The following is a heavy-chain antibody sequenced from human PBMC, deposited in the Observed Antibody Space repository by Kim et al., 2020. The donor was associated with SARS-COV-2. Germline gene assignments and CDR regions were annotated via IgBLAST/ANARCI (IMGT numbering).Heavy chain of an antibody. J-gene: IGHJ4*02. Sequence: GGSLRLSCAASGFTFSSYGMHWVRQAPGKGLEWVAVIWYDGSNKYYADPVKGRFTISRDNSKNTLYLQMNSLRAEDTAVYYCARGYGAAAGIYYWGQGTLVTVSS. CDR3: ARGYGAAAGIYY. D-gene: IGHD6-13*01. CDR2: IWYDGSNK. CDR1: GFTFSSYG. V-gene: IGHV3-33*01.